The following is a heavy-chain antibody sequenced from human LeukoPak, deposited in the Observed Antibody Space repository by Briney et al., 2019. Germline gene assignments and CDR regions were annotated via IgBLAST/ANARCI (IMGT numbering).Heavy chain of an antibody. Sequence: GGSLTLFCTASGFTFGYYFMIWLRQAPGKGGEGVGFIRSKAYGGTTAYAASVTGRFTISRDDSQSIAYLQMNSLTAEDTAVYYCTSRLGYSSSWYSYWGQGTLVTVSS. V-gene: IGHV3-49*03. D-gene: IGHD6-13*01. J-gene: IGHJ4*02. CDR3: TSRLGYSSSWYSY. CDR1: GFTFGYYF. CDR2: IRSKAYGGTT.